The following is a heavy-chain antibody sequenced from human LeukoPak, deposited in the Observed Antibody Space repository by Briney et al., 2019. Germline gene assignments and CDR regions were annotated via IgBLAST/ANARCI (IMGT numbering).Heavy chain of an antibody. CDR2: ISGSGVST. V-gene: IGHV3-23*01. D-gene: IGHD3-9*01. J-gene: IGHJ4*02. CDR1: GFTFSSYT. CDR3: ARDFGWLSHFDY. Sequence: GGSLRLSCAASGFTFSSYTMSWVRQAPGKGLEWVSGISGSGVSTYYADSVKGRFTISRDNSKNTLYLQMSSLRGEDTAVYYCARDFGWLSHFDYWGQGTLVSVSS.